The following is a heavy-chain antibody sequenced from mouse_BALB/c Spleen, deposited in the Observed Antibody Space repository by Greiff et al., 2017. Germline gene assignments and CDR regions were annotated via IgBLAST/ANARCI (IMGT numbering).Heavy chain of an antibody. J-gene: IGHJ3*01. D-gene: IGHD1-1*01. Sequence: DVMLVESGGGLVKPGGSLKLSCAASGFTFSDYYMYWVRQTPEKRLEWVATISDGGSYTYYPDSVKGRFTISRDNAKNNLYLQMSSLKSEDTAMYYCAREDYYGSTVAWFAYWGQGTLVTVSA. CDR3: AREDYYGSTVAWFAY. V-gene: IGHV5-4*02. CDR1: GFTFSDYY. CDR2: ISDGGSYT.